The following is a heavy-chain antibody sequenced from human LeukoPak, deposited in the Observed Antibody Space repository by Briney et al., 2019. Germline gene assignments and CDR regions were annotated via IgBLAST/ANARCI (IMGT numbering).Heavy chain of an antibody. CDR2: ISAYNGNT. D-gene: IGHD3-9*01. J-gene: IGHJ5*02. V-gene: IGHV1-18*01. CDR1: GGTFSSYA. Sequence: VASVKVSCKASGGTFSSYAISWVRQAPGQGLEWMGWISAYNGNTNYAQKLQGRVTMTTDTSTSTAYMELRSLRSDDTAVYYCARENYDILSLEPWGQGTLVTVSS. CDR3: ARENYDILSLEP.